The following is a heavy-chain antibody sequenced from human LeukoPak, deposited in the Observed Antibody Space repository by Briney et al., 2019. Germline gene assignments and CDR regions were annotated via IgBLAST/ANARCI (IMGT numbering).Heavy chain of an antibody. V-gene: IGHV4-59*12. J-gene: IGHJ4*02. CDR3: ARGDFWSGYLDY. D-gene: IGHD3-3*01. CDR2: IYYSGST. Sequence: SETLSLTCTVSGGSIGTYYWSWVRQSPGKGLEWIGYIYYSGSTYYNPSLKSRVTISVDTSKNQFSLKLSSVPAADTAVYYCARGDFWSGYLDYWGQGTLVTVSS. CDR1: GGSIGTYY.